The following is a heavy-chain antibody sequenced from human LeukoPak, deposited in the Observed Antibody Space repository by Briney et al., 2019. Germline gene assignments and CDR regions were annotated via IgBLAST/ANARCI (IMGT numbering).Heavy chain of an antibody. D-gene: IGHD1-7*01. Sequence: GGSLRLSCAASGFTFSSYAMHWVRQAPGKGLEWVAVISYDGSNKYYADSVKGRFTISRDNSKNTLYLQMNSLRAEDTAVYYCVRSPWNYALFIDYCGQGTLVTVSS. V-gene: IGHV3-30-3*01. J-gene: IGHJ4*02. CDR2: ISYDGSNK. CDR3: VRSPWNYALFIDY. CDR1: GFTFSSYA.